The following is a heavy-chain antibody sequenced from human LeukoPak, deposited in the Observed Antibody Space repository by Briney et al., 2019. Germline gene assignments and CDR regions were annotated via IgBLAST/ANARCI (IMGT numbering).Heavy chain of an antibody. J-gene: IGHJ4*02. CDR1: GGSISSYY. D-gene: IGHD6-19*01. CDR2: IYYSGST. V-gene: IGHV4-59*08. CDR3: ARHLRAVAGNPLDY. Sequence: PSETLSLTCTVSGGSISSYYCSWIRQPPGKGLEWIGYIYYSGSTNYNPSLKSRVTISVDTSKNQFSLKLSSVTAADTAVYYCARHLRAVAGNPLDYWGQGTLVTVSS.